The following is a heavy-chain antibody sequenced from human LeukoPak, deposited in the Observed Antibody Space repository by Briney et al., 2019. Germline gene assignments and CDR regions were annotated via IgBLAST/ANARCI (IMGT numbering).Heavy chain of an antibody. V-gene: IGHV1-69*13. CDR2: IIPIFGTA. Sequence: SVKVSCKASGGTFSSYAISWVRQAPGQGLEWMGGIIPIFGTANYAQKFQGRVTITADESTGTAYMELSSLRSEDTAVYYCARGGVPAAILFDYWGQGTLVTVSS. D-gene: IGHD2-2*01. CDR1: GGTFSSYA. CDR3: ARGGVPAAILFDY. J-gene: IGHJ4*02.